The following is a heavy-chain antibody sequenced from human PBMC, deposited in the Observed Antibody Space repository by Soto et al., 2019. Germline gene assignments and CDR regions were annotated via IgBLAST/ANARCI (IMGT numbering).Heavy chain of an antibody. J-gene: IGHJ3*02. CDR3: VRDKPEHYDVSCKSHVGDVFDI. V-gene: IGHV1-3*01. CDR1: GYYFSIHA. CDR2: INAGNGNT. Sequence: ASVKVSCKTSGYYFSIHAIQWVRQAPGQSLEWIGWINAGNGNTKYSQMFHGRVPFTRDTSASTAYMELSGLRSEDTGVFYCVRDKPEHYDVSCKSHVGDVFDIWGQGTMVTVSS. D-gene: IGHD3-22*01.